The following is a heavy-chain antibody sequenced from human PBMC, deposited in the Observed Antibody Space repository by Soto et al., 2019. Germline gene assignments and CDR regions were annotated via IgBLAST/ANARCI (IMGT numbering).Heavy chain of an antibody. D-gene: IGHD3-22*01. CDR2: IYYSGST. V-gene: IGHV4-59*01. CDR3: ARCNSSGPRGREAFDI. Sequence: QVQLQESGPGLVKPSETLSLTCTVSGGSISTFYWSWIRQPPGKGLEWIGYIYYSGSTNYNPSLMSRVTMSVDTSKNQFSLKLTSVTAADTAVYYCARCNSSGPRGREAFDIWGQGTVVTVSS. J-gene: IGHJ3*02. CDR1: GGSISTFY.